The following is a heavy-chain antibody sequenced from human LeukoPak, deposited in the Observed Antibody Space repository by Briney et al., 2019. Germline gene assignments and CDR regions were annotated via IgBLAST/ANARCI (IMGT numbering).Heavy chain of an antibody. D-gene: IGHD6-13*01. V-gene: IGHV1-18*01. CDR3: ARDRRIAAAGTRWFDP. CDR1: GYSFISYD. CDR2: VSVYSGNT. J-gene: IGHJ5*02. Sequence: ASVKVSCKASGYSFISYDMNWVRQAPGQGLEWMGWVSVYSGNTNYAQKFQGRVTMTRDTSISTAYMELSRLRSDDTAVYYCARDRRIAAAGTRWFDPWGQGTLVTVSS.